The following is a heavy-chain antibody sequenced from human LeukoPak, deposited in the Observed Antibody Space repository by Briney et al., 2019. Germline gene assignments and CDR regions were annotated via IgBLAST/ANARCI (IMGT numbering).Heavy chain of an antibody. CDR1: GFTVSSNY. CDR2: IYSGGST. D-gene: IGHD1-26*01. J-gene: IGHJ3*02. V-gene: IGHV3-66*01. Sequence: GGSLRLSCAASGFTVSSNYMSWVRQAPGKGLEWVSVIYSGGSTYYADSVKGRFTISRDNAKNSLYLQMNSLRAEDTAVYYCARETVGATSRAFDIWGQGTMVTVSS. CDR3: ARETVGATSRAFDI.